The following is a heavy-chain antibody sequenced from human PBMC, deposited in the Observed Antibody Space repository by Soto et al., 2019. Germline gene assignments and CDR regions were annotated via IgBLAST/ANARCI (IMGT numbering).Heavy chain of an antibody. Sequence: GPGVKKPGASMKVSCKAYDFSFTSHGISWVRQAPGQGLEWMGWISLYNGNTNYAQQFQGRVTMTTDTSTSTAYMELRSLRSDDTAMYFCAIYHLELFRFGYWGQGTLVTVSS. CDR1: DFSFTSHG. J-gene: IGHJ4*02. CDR3: AIYHLELFRFGY. D-gene: IGHD2-2*01. CDR2: ISLYNGNT. V-gene: IGHV1-18*04.